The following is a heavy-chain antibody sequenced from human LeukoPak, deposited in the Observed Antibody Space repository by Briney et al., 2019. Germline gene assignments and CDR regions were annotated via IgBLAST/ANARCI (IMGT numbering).Heavy chain of an antibody. CDR1: GFIVNSYA. CDR2: IYSDGVT. D-gene: IGHD6-19*01. Sequence: GGSLRLSCAASGFIVNSYAMSWVRQAPGKGLAWVSLIYSDGVTQYADSVKGRFTISRDNSKNTLYLQMNSLRVEATAVYYCAQGVGSCWYPHWGQGSLVSVSS. J-gene: IGHJ4*02. CDR3: AQGVGSCWYPH. V-gene: IGHV3-53*01.